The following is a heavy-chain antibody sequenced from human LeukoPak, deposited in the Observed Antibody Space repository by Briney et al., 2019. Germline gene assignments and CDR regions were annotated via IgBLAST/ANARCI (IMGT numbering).Heavy chain of an antibody. J-gene: IGHJ4*02. D-gene: IGHD4-17*01. CDR1: GGSFSGYY. CDR2: INHSGST. V-gene: IGHV4-34*01. Sequence: SETLSLTCAVYGGSFSGYYWSWIRQPPGKGLEWIGEINHSGSTNYNPSLKSRVTISVDTSKNQFSLKLSSVTAADTAVYYCARDYGDYYFDYWGQGTLVTVSS. CDR3: ARDYGDYYFDY.